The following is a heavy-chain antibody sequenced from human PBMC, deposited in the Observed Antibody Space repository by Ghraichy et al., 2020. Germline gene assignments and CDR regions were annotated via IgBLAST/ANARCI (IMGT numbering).Heavy chain of an antibody. Sequence: SETLSLTCTVSGGSISSYYWSWIRQPPGKGLEWIGYIYYSGSTNYNPSLKSRVTISVDTSKNQFSLKLSSVTAADTAVYYCARIRIRSPASPLGMDVWGQGTTVTVSS. CDR2: IYYSGST. CDR3: ARIRIRSPASPLGMDV. V-gene: IGHV4-59*01. J-gene: IGHJ6*02. D-gene: IGHD3-16*01. CDR1: GGSISSYY.